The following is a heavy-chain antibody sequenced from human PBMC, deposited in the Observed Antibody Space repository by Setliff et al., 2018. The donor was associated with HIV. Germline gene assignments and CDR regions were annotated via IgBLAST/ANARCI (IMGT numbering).Heavy chain of an antibody. D-gene: IGHD4-17*01. CDR2: IYSTGST. J-gene: IGHJ4*02. CDR3: AKGAGSYGDYTFDY. V-gene: IGHV4-59*11. CDR1: GASITSHY. Sequence: KPSETLSLTCTVSGASITSHYWSWIRQSPGRELEWIGYIYSTGSTNYNPSLQSRVSISMGASKNKFSLKVTSVTSADTAVYYCAKGAGSYGDYTFDYWGQGNLVTVS.